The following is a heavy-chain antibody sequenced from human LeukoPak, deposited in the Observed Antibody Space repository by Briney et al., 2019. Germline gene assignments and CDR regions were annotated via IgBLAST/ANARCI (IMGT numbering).Heavy chain of an antibody. J-gene: IGHJ6*02. D-gene: IGHD3-22*01. V-gene: IGHV3-30*18. Sequence: PGGALRLSCAASGFTFSSYGMHWVRQAPGQELEWVAAISYDGNKKYYADSVKGRFTISRDNSKRMPYLQMNSLSAEDTAVYYCVKDRSPMFYYDSSGLAGLDVWGQGTTVTVSS. CDR1: GFTFSSYG. CDR3: VKDRSPMFYYDSSGLAGLDV. CDR2: ISYDGNKK.